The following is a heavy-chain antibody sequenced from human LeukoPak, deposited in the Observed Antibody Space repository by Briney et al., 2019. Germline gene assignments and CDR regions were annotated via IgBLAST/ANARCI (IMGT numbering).Heavy chain of an antibody. CDR2: TRNKANSYTT. CDR1: GFTFSDHF. J-gene: IGHJ4*02. V-gene: IGHV3-72*01. CDR3: VAMIRGVGY. Sequence: PGGALRLSCAASGFTFSDHFMDWVRQAPGKGVEGVGRTRNKANSYTTEYAASVKGRFTFARDDSNNSLYLQMKSLKTEDTAVYYCVAMIRGVGYWGQGTLVTVSS. D-gene: IGHD3-10*01.